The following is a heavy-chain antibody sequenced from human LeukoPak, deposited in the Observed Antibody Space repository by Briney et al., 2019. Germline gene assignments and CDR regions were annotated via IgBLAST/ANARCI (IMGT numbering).Heavy chain of an antibody. CDR3: ARERTGYYMAV. V-gene: IGHV3-30*02. CDR2: ISYDGSKK. J-gene: IGHJ6*03. Sequence: GGSLRLSCAASGFTFRNYAMHWVRQSPGKGLECVAFISYDGSKKFYVDSVKGRFTISRDDSKNTLYLQMNSLRDEDTAIYYCARERTGYYMAVWGKGTTVTISS. D-gene: IGHD1-14*01. CDR1: GFTFRNYA.